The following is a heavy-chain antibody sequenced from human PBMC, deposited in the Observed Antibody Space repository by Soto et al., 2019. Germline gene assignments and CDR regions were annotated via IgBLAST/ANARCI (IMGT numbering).Heavy chain of an antibody. Sequence: QVTLKESGPVLVKPTEPLTLTCTVSGFSLSNARMGVSWIRQPPGKALEWLAHIFSNDEKSYSTSLKSRLTISKDTSKSQVVLTMTNMDPVDTATYYCARMSYDFWSGYYGVGYYYGMDVWGQGTTVTVSS. CDR1: GFSLSNARMG. CDR2: IFSNDEK. D-gene: IGHD3-3*01. V-gene: IGHV2-26*01. J-gene: IGHJ6*02. CDR3: ARMSYDFWSGYYGVGYYYGMDV.